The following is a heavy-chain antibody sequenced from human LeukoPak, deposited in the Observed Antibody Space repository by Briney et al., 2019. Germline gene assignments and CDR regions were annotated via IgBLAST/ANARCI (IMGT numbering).Heavy chain of an antibody. CDR1: GFTVSSNY. CDR2: IYSGGST. Sequence: GGSLRLSCAASGFTVSSNYMSWVSQAPGKWLEWVSDIYSGGSTYYADSVKGRFTISRDNSKNTLYLQMNSLRAEDTAVYYCAIGGYSSRLSYYYYYYMDVWGKGTTVTISS. J-gene: IGHJ6*03. D-gene: IGHD6-13*01. CDR3: AIGGYSSRLSYYYYYYMDV. V-gene: IGHV3-53*01.